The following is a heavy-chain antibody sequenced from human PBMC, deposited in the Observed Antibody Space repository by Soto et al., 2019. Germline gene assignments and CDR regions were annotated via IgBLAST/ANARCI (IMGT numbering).Heavy chain of an antibody. CDR1: GGTFYTYA. J-gene: IGHJ4*02. D-gene: IGHD3-3*01. Sequence: QVHLVQSGAEVKSPGSSVRVSCRASGGTFYTYAVTWVRQAPGQGLEWMGGITPMIGTTKYAQKFNGRATFSADESASTAYMELSNLRSDDTAVYDCARDVSVSTSGFGFWGQGTLITVSS. CDR2: ITPMIGTT. CDR3: ARDVSVSTSGFGF. V-gene: IGHV1-69*01.